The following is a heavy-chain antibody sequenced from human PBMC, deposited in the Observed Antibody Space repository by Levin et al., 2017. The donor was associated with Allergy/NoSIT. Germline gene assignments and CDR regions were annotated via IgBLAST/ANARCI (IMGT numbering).Heavy chain of an antibody. D-gene: IGHD6-13*01. CDR1: GGSLSSGDYY. V-gene: IGHV4-30-4*01. CDR2: IYHTGAT. J-gene: IGHJ4*02. Sequence: SQTLSLTCTVSGGSLSSGDYYWTWIRQPPGKGLEWIGYIYHTGATYYNPSLMSRLSMSVDTSKNQFSLKLNSVTVADTAVYYCGRGNRGIDYWGQGTLVTVAS. CDR3: GRGNRGIDY.